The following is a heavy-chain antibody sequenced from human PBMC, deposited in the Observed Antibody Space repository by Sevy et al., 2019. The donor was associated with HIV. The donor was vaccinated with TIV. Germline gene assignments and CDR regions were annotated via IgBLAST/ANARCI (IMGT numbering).Heavy chain of an antibody. V-gene: IGHV1-8*03. D-gene: IGHD1-1*01. J-gene: IGHJ3*02. Sequence: ASVKVSCKASGYTFTSYDINWVRQATGQGLEWMGWRNPNNGNTGYAQQFLGRVTFTLNTSISTAYMELSSLRPEDTAVYYCARVVGYYFDAFDIWGQGTVVTVSS. CDR2: RNPNNGNT. CDR3: ARVVGYYFDAFDI. CDR1: GYTFTSYD.